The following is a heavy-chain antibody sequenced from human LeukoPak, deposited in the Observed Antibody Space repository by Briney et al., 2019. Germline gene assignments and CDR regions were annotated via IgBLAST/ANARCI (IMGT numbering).Heavy chain of an antibody. CDR2: ISGSGSVS. J-gene: IGHJ3*02. V-gene: IGHV3-48*02. CDR1: GFTFSSYS. D-gene: IGHD3-10*01. Sequence: PGGSLRLSCAASGFTFSSYSMNWVRQAPGKGLEWISYISGSGSVSYYEDSVKGRFTISRDNAKNSLYLQMNSLRDEDTALYYCARDGGFGFLAAFDIWARGQWSPSLQ. CDR3: ARDGGFGFLAAFDI.